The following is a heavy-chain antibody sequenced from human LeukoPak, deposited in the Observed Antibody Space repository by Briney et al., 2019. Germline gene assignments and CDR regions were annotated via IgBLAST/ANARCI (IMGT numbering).Heavy chain of an antibody. J-gene: IGHJ5*02. D-gene: IGHD2-2*01. CDR1: GGSISSSTYY. V-gene: IGHV4-39*02. CDR3: ARETPAVRNNCFDP. CDR2: VSYSGTT. Sequence: PSETLSLTCNVSGGSISSSTYYWGWVRQPPGKGLEWIGSVSYSGTTYYNTSLRSRVTISIDTSRNQFSLKVTSVTAADTAVYYCARETPAVRNNCFDPWGQGTLVTVSS.